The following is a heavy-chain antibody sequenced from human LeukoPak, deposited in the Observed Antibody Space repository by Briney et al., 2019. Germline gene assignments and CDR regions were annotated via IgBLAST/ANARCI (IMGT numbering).Heavy chain of an antibody. V-gene: IGHV3-23*01. J-gene: IGHJ4*02. CDR1: GFTFSNYA. D-gene: IGHD2-2*01. CDR3: AKDGPGD. Sequence: GGSLRLSCAASGFTFSNYAMSWVRQAPGKGLEWVSTVSRSGGSTYYAESVKGRFTISRDNSKNTLSLQMNSLRAEDTAVYYCAKDGPGDWGQGTLVTVSS. CDR2: VSRSGGST.